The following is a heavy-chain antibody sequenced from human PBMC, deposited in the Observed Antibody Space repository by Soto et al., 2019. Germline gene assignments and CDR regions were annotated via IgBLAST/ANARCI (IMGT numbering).Heavy chain of an antibody. CDR2: IWYDGSNK. Sequence: GSLRLSCAASGFTFSSYGMHWVRRAPGKGLEWVAVIWYDGSNKYYADSVKGRFTISRDNSKNTLYLQMDSLRAEDTAVYYCARDSTGYSYGTGNAFDIWGQGTMVTVSS. V-gene: IGHV3-33*01. CDR3: ARDSTGYSYGTGNAFDI. J-gene: IGHJ3*02. CDR1: GFTFSSYG. D-gene: IGHD5-18*01.